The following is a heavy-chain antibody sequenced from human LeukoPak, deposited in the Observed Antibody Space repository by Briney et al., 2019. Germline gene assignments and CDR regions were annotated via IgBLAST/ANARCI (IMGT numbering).Heavy chain of an antibody. J-gene: IGHJ6*03. CDR3: ARRRGSYYYYYYMDV. Sequence: PSETLSLTCTVSGYSISSGYYWSWIRQPPGKGLEWIGEINHSGSTNYNPSLKSRVTISVDTSKDQFSLKLSSVTAADTAVYYCARRRGSYYYYYYMDVWGKGTTVTISS. CDR1: GYSISSGYY. CDR2: INHSGST. V-gene: IGHV4-38-2*02. D-gene: IGHD1-26*01.